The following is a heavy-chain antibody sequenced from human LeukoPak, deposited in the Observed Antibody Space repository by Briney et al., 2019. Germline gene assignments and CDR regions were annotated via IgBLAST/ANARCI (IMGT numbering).Heavy chain of an antibody. D-gene: IGHD2-2*02. Sequence: PGGSLRLSCAASGFTFSSYGMHWVRQAPGKGLEWVAVIWYGGSNKYYADSVKGRFTISRDNSKNTLYLQMNSLRAEDTAVYYCAKVGRGVYQLLYPPDYWGQGTLVTVSS. J-gene: IGHJ4*02. CDR1: GFTFSSYG. CDR3: AKVGRGVYQLLYPPDY. V-gene: IGHV3-33*06. CDR2: IWYGGSNK.